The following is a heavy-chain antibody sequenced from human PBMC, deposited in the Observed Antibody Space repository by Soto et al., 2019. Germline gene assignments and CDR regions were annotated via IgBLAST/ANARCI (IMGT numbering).Heavy chain of an antibody. CDR2: INPNSGGT. D-gene: IGHD6-19*01. V-gene: IGHV1-2*04. J-gene: IGHJ6*02. CDR3: ARAGYSSGCHPSFYGMDV. CDR1: GYTFTGYY. Sequence: ASVKVSCKASGYTFTGYYMHWVRQAPGQGLEWMGWINPNSGGTNYAQKFQGWVTMTRDTSISTAYMELSRLGSDDTAVYYCARAGYSSGCHPSFYGMDVWGQGTTVTVSS.